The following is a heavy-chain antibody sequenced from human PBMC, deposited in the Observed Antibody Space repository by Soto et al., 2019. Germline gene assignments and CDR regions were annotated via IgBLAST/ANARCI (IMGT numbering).Heavy chain of an antibody. CDR2: ISAYNGNT. J-gene: IGHJ6*03. CDR1: GYTFTSYG. V-gene: IGHV1-18*01. Sequence: GASVKVSCKASGYTFTSYGISWVRPAPGQGLEWMGWISAYNGNTNYAQKLQGRVTMTTDTSTSTAYMELRSLRSDDTAVYYCASGGSYDCRSNPRVGMDVRRNPTTVNVSS. D-gene: IGHD3-3*01. CDR3: ASGGSYDCRSNPRVGMDV.